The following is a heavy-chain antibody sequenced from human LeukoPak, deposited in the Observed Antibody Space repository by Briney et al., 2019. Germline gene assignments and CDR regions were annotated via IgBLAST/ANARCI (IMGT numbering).Heavy chain of an antibody. V-gene: IGHV3-7*01. J-gene: IGHJ4*02. CDR1: GFTFSSYS. CDR2: IKQDGSEK. D-gene: IGHD1-20*01. Sequence: PGGSLRLSCAASGFTFSSYSMNWVRQAPGKGLEWVANIKQDGSEKYYVDSVKGRFTISRDNAKNSLYLQMNSLRAEDTAVYYCARSITGTPSFDYWGQGTLVTVSS. CDR3: ARSITGTPSFDY.